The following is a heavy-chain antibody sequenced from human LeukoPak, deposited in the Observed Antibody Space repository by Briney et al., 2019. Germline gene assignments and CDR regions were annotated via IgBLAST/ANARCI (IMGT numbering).Heavy chain of an antibody. V-gene: IGHV1-8*01. D-gene: IGHD4-17*01. CDR3: ARSTVPYYYYYGMDV. CDR1: GYTFSNYD. J-gene: IGHJ6*02. CDR2: MNPNSGNT. Sequence: ASVKVSCKASGYTFSNYDINWVRQATGQGLEWMGWMNPNSGNTGYAQKFQGRVTMTRNTSISTAYMELSSLRSEDTAVYYCARSTVPYYYYYGMDVWGQGTTVTVSS.